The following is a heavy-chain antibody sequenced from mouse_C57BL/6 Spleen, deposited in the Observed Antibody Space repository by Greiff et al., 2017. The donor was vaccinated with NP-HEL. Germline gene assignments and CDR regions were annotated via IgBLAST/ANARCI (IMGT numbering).Heavy chain of an antibody. CDR3: ARGGFITTVVERYFDY. CDR2: IDPNSGGT. D-gene: IGHD1-1*01. J-gene: IGHJ2*01. V-gene: IGHV1-72*01. CDR1: GYTFTSYW. Sequence: QVQLQQPGAELVKPGASVKLSCKASGYTFTSYWMHWVKQRPGRGLEWIGRIDPNSGGTKYNEKFKSKATLTVDKPSSTAYMQLSSLTSEDSAVYYCARGGFITTVVERYFDYWGQGTTLTVSS.